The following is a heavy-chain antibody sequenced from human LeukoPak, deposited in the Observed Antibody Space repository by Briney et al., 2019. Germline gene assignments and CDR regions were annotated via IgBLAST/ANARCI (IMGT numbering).Heavy chain of an antibody. CDR1: GGTFSSYA. CDR3: ASSKYYYDSSGYYYFDY. V-gene: IGHV1-69*05. D-gene: IGHD3-22*01. J-gene: IGHJ4*02. CDR2: IIPIFGTA. Sequence: SVKVSFKASGGTFSSYAISWVRQAPGQGLEWMGRIIPIFGTANYAQKFQGRVTITTDESTSTAYMELSSLRSEDTAVYYCASSKYYYDSSGYYYFDYWGQGTLVTVSS.